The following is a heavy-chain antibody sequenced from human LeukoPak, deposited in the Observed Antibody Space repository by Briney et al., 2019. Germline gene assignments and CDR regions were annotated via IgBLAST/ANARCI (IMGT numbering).Heavy chain of an antibody. J-gene: IGHJ4*02. CDR2: ISYDRSNK. CDR3: ARYIWGFGESTKVFDY. D-gene: IGHD3-10*01. V-gene: IGHV3-30*04. CDR1: GFTFCSYA. Sequence: ALRLSRAASGFTFCSYAMHWVRQAPGKGLEWVAVISYDRSNKYYTDSVKGRFTISRDNSKNTLYLQMNSLRAEDAAVYYCARYIWGFGESTKVFDYWGQGTLVTVSS.